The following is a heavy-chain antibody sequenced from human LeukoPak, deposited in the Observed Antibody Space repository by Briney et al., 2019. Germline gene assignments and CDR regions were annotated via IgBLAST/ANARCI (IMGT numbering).Heavy chain of an antibody. D-gene: IGHD4-23*01. CDR2: IKQDGSEK. V-gene: IGHV3-7*01. CDR3: ARDYGGNLDL. Sequence: GGSLRLSCAASGFTFSNYWMAWVRQAPGKGLEWVANIKQDGSEKNYVDSVKGRFTISGDNAKNSLYLQMNSLGAEDSAVYYCARDYGGNLDLWGQGTLVTVSS. CDR1: GFTFSNYW. J-gene: IGHJ5*02.